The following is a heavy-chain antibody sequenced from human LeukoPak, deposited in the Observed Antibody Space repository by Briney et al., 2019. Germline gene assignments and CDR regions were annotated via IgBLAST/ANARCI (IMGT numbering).Heavy chain of an antibody. Sequence: GGSLRLSCAASGFTFSSYWMHWVRQAPGKGLVWVSRINSDGSSIMYADSVKGRFTISRDNSKNTLYLQMNSLRAEDTAVYYCARDAWFGEFSFRRYYMDVWGKGTTVTISS. D-gene: IGHD3-10*01. J-gene: IGHJ6*03. CDR3: ARDAWFGEFSFRRYYMDV. V-gene: IGHV3-74*03. CDR2: INSDGSSI. CDR1: GFTFSSYW.